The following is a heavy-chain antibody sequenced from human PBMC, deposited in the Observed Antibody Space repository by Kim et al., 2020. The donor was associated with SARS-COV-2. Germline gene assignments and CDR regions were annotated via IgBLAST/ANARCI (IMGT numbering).Heavy chain of an antibody. Sequence: SETLSLTCSVSRDSMTNYFWTWIRQPPGKGLEWIGNIYYTGRITNYTPSLKSRVTISLDTSKNQFSLKMTSVTAADTAVYYCARHGNPAYTDSWYDYWGQGTLVTVSS. D-gene: IGHD6-13*01. CDR1: RDSMTNYF. V-gene: IGHV4-59*08. J-gene: IGHJ4*02. CDR3: ARHGNPAYTDSWYDY. CDR2: IYYTGRIT.